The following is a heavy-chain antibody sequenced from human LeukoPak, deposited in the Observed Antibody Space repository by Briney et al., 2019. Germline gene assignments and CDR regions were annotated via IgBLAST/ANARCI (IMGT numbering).Heavy chain of an antibody. CDR3: ARDMYSSGWPDYYYYGMDV. V-gene: IGHV4-4*02. CDR1: GGSISSSNW. D-gene: IGHD6-19*01. Sequence: MPSGTLSLTCAVSGGSISSSNWWSWVRQPPGKGLEWIGEIYHSGSTNYNPSLKSRVTISVDKSKNQFSLKLSSVTAADTAVYYCARDMYSSGWPDYYYYGMDVWGQGTTVTVSS. CDR2: IYHSGST. J-gene: IGHJ6*02.